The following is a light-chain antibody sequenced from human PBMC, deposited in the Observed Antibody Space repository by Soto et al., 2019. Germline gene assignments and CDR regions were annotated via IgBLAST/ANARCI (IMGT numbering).Light chain of an antibody. CDR3: QRANSFPIT. CDR2: ASS. J-gene: IGKJ3*01. V-gene: IGKV1-12*01. Sequence: DIQMTQSPSSVSASVGDRVTITCRASQDILSWLAWYQQKPGEAPRLLIYASSNLQSGVPSRFSGSGSGTVFTLTISSLQPEDFATYYCQRANSFPITFGPGTRLDIK. CDR1: QDILSW.